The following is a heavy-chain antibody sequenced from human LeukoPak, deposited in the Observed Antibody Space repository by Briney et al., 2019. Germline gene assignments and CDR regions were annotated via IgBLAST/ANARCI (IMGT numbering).Heavy chain of an antibody. CDR2: IYYSGST. J-gene: IGHJ5*02. CDR1: GYSISTGYY. Sequence: SETLSLTCTVSGYSISTGYYWDWIRQPPGKGLEWIGSIYYSGSTYYNPSLKSRVTISVDTSKNQFSLKLSSVTAADTAVYYCARDMDSSSWYPNWFDPWGQGTLVTVSS. CDR3: ARDMDSSSWYPNWFDP. V-gene: IGHV4-38-2*02. D-gene: IGHD6-13*01.